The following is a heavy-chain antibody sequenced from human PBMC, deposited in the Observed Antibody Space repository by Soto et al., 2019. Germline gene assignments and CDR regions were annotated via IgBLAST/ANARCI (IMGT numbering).Heavy chain of an antibody. V-gene: IGHV3-21*01. CDR2: ISSSSSYI. J-gene: IGHJ3*02. CDR3: ERGSLFIPSLGAFDI. D-gene: IGHD3-16*01. Sequence: GGSLRLSCAASGFTFSSYSMNWVRHAPGKGLEWVSSISSSSSYIYYADSVKGRFTISRDNAKNSLYLQMNSLRAEDTAVYYCERGSLFIPSLGAFDIWGQGTMVTVSS. CDR1: GFTFSSYS.